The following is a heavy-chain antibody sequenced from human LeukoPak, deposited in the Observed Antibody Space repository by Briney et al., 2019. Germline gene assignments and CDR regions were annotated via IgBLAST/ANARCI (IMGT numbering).Heavy chain of an antibody. J-gene: IGHJ4*02. Sequence: ASVNVSCKAFGYTFTGYYLHWVRQAPGQGLECVGWISPNSGGTYSAQKFEGRITMTRDTSISTAYMELSRLTYDDTAVYYCARLPGWTTDIFDDWGQGTLVTVSS. CDR1: GYTFTGYY. V-gene: IGHV1-2*02. CDR2: ISPNSGGT. CDR3: ARLPGWTTDIFDD. D-gene: IGHD1-1*01.